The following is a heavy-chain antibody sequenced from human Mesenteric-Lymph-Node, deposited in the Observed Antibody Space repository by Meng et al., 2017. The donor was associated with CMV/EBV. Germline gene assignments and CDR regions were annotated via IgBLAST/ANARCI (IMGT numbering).Heavy chain of an antibody. CDR2: IRPDGTNN. CDR1: GFTFSSYG. CDR3: AKDSGYCSGTSCYYDY. J-gene: IGHJ4*02. Sequence: GESLKISCAASGFTFSSYGMHWVRQAPGKGLEWVAFIRPDGTNNYYADSVKGRFTISRDNSKTTVYLQMNSLRPEDTAVYYCAKDSGYCSGTSCYYDYWGQGTLVTVSS. V-gene: IGHV3-30*02. D-gene: IGHD2-2*03.